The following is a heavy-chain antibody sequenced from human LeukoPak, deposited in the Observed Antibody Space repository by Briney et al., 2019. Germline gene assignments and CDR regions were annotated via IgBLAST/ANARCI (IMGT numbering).Heavy chain of an antibody. CDR1: GGSVSSGSYY. Sequence: SETLSLTCAVSGGSVSSGSYYWTWIRQPPGKGLEWIGCIYYTGSTNYNPSLKSRVTISADTSKNQFSLKLSSVTAADTAVYYCARESSSWPSQENWFDPWGQGTLVTVSS. CDR2: IYYTGST. CDR3: ARESSSWPSQENWFDP. D-gene: IGHD6-13*01. V-gene: IGHV4-61*01. J-gene: IGHJ5*02.